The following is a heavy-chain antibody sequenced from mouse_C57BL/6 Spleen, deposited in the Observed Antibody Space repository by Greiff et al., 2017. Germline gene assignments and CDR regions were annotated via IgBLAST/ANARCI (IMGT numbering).Heavy chain of an antibody. J-gene: IGHJ2*01. D-gene: IGHD1-1*01. Sequence: DVKLQESGAELVRPGASVKLSCTASGFNIKDDYMHWVKQRPEQGLEWIGWIDPENGDTEYASKFQGKATITADTSSNTAYLQLSSLTSEDTAVYYCTTGITTVVASFDYWGQGTTLTVSS. V-gene: IGHV14-4*01. CDR1: GFNIKDDY. CDR2: IDPENGDT. CDR3: TTGITTVVASFDY.